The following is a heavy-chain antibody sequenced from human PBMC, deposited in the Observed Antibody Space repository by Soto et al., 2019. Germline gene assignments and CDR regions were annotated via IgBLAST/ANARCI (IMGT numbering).Heavy chain of an antibody. CDR3: ARHLRYYDSSAYYPQYFQH. CDR1: GGSISSSSYY. D-gene: IGHD3-22*01. J-gene: IGHJ1*01. Sequence: PSETLSLTCTVSGGSISSSSYYWGWIRQPPGKGLEWIGSIYYSGSTYYNPSLKSRVTISVDTSKNQFSLKLSSVTAADTAVYYCARHLRYYDSSAYYPQYFQHWGQGTQVTVSS. CDR2: IYYSGST. V-gene: IGHV4-39*01.